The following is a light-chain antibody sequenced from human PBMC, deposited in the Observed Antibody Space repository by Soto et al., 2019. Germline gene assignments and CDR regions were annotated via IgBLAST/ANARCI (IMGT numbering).Light chain of an antibody. J-gene: IGLJ1*01. CDR2: DVS. V-gene: IGLV2-14*03. Sequence: QSVLTQPASVSGSPGQSITISCTGSSSDIGGYDYVCWYQQRPGEAPQLLIYDVSNRPSGVSNRFSASKSGSTASLTISGLQEEDEADYYCPSYTGNSDPYFFGSGTKPTVL. CDR3: PSYTGNSDPYF. CDR1: SSDIGGYDY.